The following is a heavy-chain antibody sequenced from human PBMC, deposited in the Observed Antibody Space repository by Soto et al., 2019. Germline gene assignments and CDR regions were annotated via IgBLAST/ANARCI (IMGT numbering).Heavy chain of an antibody. V-gene: IGHV3-23*01. CDR2: FSVSATST. Sequence: GGSLRLSCAASGFTFSSYAMSWVRQAPGKGLEWVSGFSVSATSTYYADSVRGRFTISRDNSKNTLYLQMNSLRAEDTAVYYCAKGGSSGWAFDYWGQGTLVTVSS. CDR3: AKGGSSGWAFDY. D-gene: IGHD6-19*01. CDR1: GFTFSSYA. J-gene: IGHJ4*02.